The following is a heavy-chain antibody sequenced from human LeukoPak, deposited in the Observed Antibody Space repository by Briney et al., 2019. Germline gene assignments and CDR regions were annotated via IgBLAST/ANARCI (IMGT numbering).Heavy chain of an antibody. J-gene: IGHJ4*02. CDR3: ARGGGDSGLYFAY. D-gene: IGHD5-12*01. CDR1: GYRFTGFY. CDR2: INPQSGAT. Sequence: ASVKVSCTASGYRFTGFYIHSVRQAPGQGLEWMAWINPQSGATNYAQKFKGRITTTRDMSITTAYMEMTTLRSDDTAVYYCARGGGDSGLYFAYWGQGTLVTVSS. V-gene: IGHV1-2*02.